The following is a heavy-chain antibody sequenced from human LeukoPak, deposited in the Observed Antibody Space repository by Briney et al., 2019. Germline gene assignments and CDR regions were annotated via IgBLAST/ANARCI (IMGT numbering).Heavy chain of an antibody. CDR1: GFTFNNYW. CDR3: ARDLNWETY. D-gene: IGHD7-27*01. Sequence: GGSLRLSCAASGFTFNNYWMHWVRQAPGKGLVWVSRINTDGSITTYADSVKGRFTISRDNAKNTLYLQMDSLRAEDTAVYYCARDLNWETYWGQGTLVSVSS. J-gene: IGHJ4*02. V-gene: IGHV3-74*01. CDR2: INTDGSIT.